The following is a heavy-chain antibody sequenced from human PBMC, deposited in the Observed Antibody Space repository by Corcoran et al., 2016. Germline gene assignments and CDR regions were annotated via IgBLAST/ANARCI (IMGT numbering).Heavy chain of an antibody. CDR2: IIPIFGTT. CDR3: ASGNLMAPFDY. J-gene: IGHJ4*02. V-gene: IGHV1-69*06. D-gene: IGHD2-8*01. CDR1: EGTFSSYA. Sequence: QVQLEQSGAEVKKPGSAVKASCNASEGTFSSYAINWVRQAPGHGLAWMGGIIPIFGTTNYAQKFQGRVTITADKSTSTAYMELSSLRSEDTAVYYCASGNLMAPFDYWGQGTLVTVSS.